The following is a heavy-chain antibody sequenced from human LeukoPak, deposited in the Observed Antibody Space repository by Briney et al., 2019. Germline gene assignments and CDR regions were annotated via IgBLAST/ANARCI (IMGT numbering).Heavy chain of an antibody. CDR1: GGSTSSGGYY. V-gene: IGHV4-31*03. CDR2: IYYSGST. Sequence: SETLSLTCTVSGGSTSSGGYYWSWIRQHPGKGLEWTGSIYYSGSTNYNPSLQGRVTISLDTSRNQFSLKLSSVTAADTAVYYCASGDNDPLFDYWGQGTLVTVSS. D-gene: IGHD1-1*01. CDR3: ASGDNDPLFDY. J-gene: IGHJ4*02.